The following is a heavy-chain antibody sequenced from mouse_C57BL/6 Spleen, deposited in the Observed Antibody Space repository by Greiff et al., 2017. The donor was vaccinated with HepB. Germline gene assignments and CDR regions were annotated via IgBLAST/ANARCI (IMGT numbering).Heavy chain of an antibody. Sequence: VQLQQPGAELVKPGASVKLSCKASGYTFTSYWMQWVKQRPGQGLEWIGEIDPSDSYTNYNQKFKGQATLTVDTSSSTAYMTLSSLTSGDSAVYYCARRGEFYYGTLYAMDYWGQGPSATV. CDR2: IDPSDSYT. CDR3: ARRGEFYYGTLYAMDY. D-gene: IGHD2-1*01. CDR1: GYTFTSYW. V-gene: IGHV1-50*01. J-gene: IGHJ4*01.